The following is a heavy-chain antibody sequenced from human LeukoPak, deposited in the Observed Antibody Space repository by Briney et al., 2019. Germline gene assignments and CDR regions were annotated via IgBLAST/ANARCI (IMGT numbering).Heavy chain of an antibody. Sequence: PGGSLRLSCAASGFTFSNAWMSWVRQAPGKGLEWVGRIKSKTDGGTTDYAAPVKGRFTISRDDSKNTLYLQMNSLRVEDTAVYYCARDAYTYGYFDSWGQGTLVTVSS. V-gene: IGHV3-15*01. CDR1: GFTFSNAW. CDR2: IKSKTDGGTT. J-gene: IGHJ5*01. CDR3: ARDAYTYGYFDS. D-gene: IGHD5-18*01.